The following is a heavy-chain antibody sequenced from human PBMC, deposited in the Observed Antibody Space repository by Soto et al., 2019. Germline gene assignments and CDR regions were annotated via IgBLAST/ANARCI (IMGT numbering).Heavy chain of an antibody. D-gene: IGHD3-3*01. V-gene: IGHV1-18*01. CDR1: GYTFTSYG. Sequence: QVQLVQSGAEVKKPGASVKVSCKASGYTFTSYGISWVRQAPGQGLEWMGWISAYNGNTNYAQKLQGRVTMTTDTAASTAYMELRSLRSDDTAVYYCARAGDYDFWSGRLPYYYYYMDVWGKGTTVTVSS. CDR3: ARAGDYDFWSGRLPYYYYYMDV. J-gene: IGHJ6*03. CDR2: ISAYNGNT.